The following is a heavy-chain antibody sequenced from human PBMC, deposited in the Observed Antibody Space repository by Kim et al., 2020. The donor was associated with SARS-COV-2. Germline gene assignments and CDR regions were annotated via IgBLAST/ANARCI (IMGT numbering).Heavy chain of an antibody. CDR3: ARDTAMVIYGMDV. D-gene: IGHD5-18*01. V-gene: IGHV4-34*01. Sequence: SETLSLTCAVYGGSFSGYYWSWIRQPPGKGLEWIGEINHSGSTNYNPSLKSRVTISVDTSKNQFSLKLSSVTAADTAVYYCARDTAMVIYGMDVWGQGTTVTVSS. CDR2: INHSGST. J-gene: IGHJ6*02. CDR1: GGSFSGYY.